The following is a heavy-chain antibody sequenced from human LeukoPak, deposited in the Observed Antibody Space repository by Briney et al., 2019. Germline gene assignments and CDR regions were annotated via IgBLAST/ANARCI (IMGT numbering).Heavy chain of an antibody. CDR3: ARGPKRVAYYDSSGYYYF. V-gene: IGHV4-34*01. D-gene: IGHD3-22*01. CDR1: GGSFSGYY. CDR2: INHSGST. Sequence: SETLSLTCAVYGGSFSGYYWSWIRQPPGKGLEWIGEINHSGSTNYNPSLKSRVTIPVDTSKNQFSLKLSSVTAADTAVYYCARGPKRVAYYDSSGYYYFWGQGTLVTVSS. J-gene: IGHJ4*02.